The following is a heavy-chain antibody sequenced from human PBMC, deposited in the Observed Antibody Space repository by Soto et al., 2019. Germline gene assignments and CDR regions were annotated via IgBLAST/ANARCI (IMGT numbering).Heavy chain of an antibody. CDR3: AHSQRGPRDL. CDR1: GFSLSTTGVA. CDR2: IYWDDDN. Sequence: QITLKESGPTLVRPTQTLTLTCTFSGFSLSTTGVAVAWIRQPPGEALEWLELIYWDDDNRYNSSLKSRLTITKDTYRGQVVLAMANMDPMDTAKSFCAHSQRGPRDLWGTGSLVTASS. J-gene: IGHJ4*02. V-gene: IGHV2-5*02. D-gene: IGHD3-10*01.